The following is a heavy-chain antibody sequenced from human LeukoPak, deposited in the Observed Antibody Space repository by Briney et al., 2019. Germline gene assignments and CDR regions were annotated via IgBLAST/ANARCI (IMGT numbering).Heavy chain of an antibody. V-gene: IGHV4-30-2*01. CDR1: GGSFSGYY. J-gene: IGHJ3*02. Sequence: SETLSLTCAVYGGSFSGYYWSWIRQPPGKGLEWIGYIYHSGSTYYNPSLKSRVTISVDRSKNQFSLKLSSVTAADTAVYYCARVWGYCSSTSCYRGAFDIWGQGTMVTVSS. CDR2: IYHSGST. CDR3: ARVWGYCSSTSCYRGAFDI. D-gene: IGHD2-2*02.